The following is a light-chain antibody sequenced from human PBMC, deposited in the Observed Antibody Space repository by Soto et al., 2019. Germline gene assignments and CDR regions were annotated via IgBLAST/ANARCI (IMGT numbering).Light chain of an antibody. Sequence: QSVLTQPPSVSGAPGQTVTISCSGTNANLGTGYDVHWYRQVPGTAPKLLLYDNDNRPSGVPDRFSGSRSGTSASLAITGLQVDDEGDYYCRSYDSRLSTLVFGGGTKLTVL. J-gene: IGLJ2*01. CDR1: NANLGTGYD. CDR3: RSYDSRLSTLV. V-gene: IGLV1-40*01. CDR2: DND.